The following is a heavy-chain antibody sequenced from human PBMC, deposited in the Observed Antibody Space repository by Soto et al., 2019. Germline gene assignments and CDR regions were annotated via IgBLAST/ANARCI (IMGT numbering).Heavy chain of an antibody. J-gene: IGHJ4*02. CDR3: VKDFRGGYDWTHD. Sequence: EVQLLESGGDLVQPGGSLRLSCAASGCTLSNYAMSWVRQAPGKGLEWVSLIRGSGGPTNYADSVKGRFTVSRDNSKNMLFLQMNSLRAEDTAVYYCVKDFRGGYDWTHDWGQGTLVTVSS. V-gene: IGHV3-23*01. CDR2: IRGSGGPT. D-gene: IGHD5-12*01. CDR1: GCTLSNYA.